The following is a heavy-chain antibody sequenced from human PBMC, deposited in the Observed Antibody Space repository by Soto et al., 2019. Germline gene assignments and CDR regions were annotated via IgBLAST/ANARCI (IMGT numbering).Heavy chain of an antibody. Sequence: ASVKVSCKASGGTFSSYAISWVRQAPGQGLEWMGGIIPIFGTANYAHKYQGRVTSTAAESTSTAYRELSSLRSEDTAVYYCARELAVDTAFYYFDYWGQGTLVTVSS. CDR3: ARELAVDTAFYYFDY. J-gene: IGHJ4*02. CDR2: IIPIFGTA. CDR1: GGTFSSYA. D-gene: IGHD5-18*01. V-gene: IGHV1-69*13.